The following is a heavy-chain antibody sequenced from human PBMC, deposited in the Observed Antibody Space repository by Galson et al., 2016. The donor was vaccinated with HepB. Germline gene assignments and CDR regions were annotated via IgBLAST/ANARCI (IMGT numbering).Heavy chain of an antibody. V-gene: IGHV3-7*05. Sequence: SLRLSCAASGFTLSSYWMSWVRQAPGKGLEWVANIKQDGSEKYYVDSVKGRFTISRDNAKNSLYLQMNSLRAEDTAVYYCARRRGSGRHDYWGQGSLVTVSP. CDR2: IKQDGSEK. J-gene: IGHJ4*02. CDR1: GFTLSSYW. CDR3: ARRRGSGRHDY. D-gene: IGHD3-10*01.